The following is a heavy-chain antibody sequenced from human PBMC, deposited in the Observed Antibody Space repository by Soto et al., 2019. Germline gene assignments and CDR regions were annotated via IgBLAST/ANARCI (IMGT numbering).Heavy chain of an antibody. CDR1: GGSISSGGYY. Sequence: SETLSLTCTVSGGSISSGGYYWSWIRQHPGKGLEWIGYIYYSGSTYYNPSLKSRVTISVDTSKTQFSLKLSSVTAADTAVYYCARGVTTVTTTPPGWFDPWGQGTLVTVSS. J-gene: IGHJ5*02. D-gene: IGHD4-17*01. CDR2: IYYSGST. V-gene: IGHV4-31*02. CDR3: ARGVTTVTTTPPGWFDP.